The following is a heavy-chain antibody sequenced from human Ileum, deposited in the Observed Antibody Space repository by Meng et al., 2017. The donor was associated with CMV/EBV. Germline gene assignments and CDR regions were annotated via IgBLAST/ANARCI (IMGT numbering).Heavy chain of an antibody. CDR2: LRTSGTT. D-gene: IGHD3-10*01. V-gene: IGHV4-4*07. CDR3: GRAGARGVPVDM. Sequence: KVRYTGPGMWTPSQTLSLTCIVAGDSISGYHWTWIRKPAGKGLEWIGRLRTSGTTDHNPSLKSRVTLSIDTSKNQFSLKLNSVTAADTAVYYCGRAGARGVPVDMWGQGTLVTVSS. J-gene: IGHJ4*02. CDR1: GDSISGYH.